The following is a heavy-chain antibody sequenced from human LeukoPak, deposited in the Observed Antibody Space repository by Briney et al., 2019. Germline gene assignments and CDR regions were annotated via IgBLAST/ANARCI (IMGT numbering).Heavy chain of an antibody. J-gene: IGHJ4*02. D-gene: IGHD6-13*01. Sequence: GGSLRLSCAASGFTFSSYEMNWVRQAPGKGLEWVSYISSSGSTIYYADSLKGRFTISRDNAESSLYLQMNSLRAEDTAVYYCARVAEAAAFDYWGQGTLVTVSS. CDR1: GFTFSSYE. CDR2: ISSSGSTI. CDR3: ARVAEAAAFDY. V-gene: IGHV3-48*03.